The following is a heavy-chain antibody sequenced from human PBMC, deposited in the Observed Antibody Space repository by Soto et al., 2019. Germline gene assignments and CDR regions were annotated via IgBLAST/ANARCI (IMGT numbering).Heavy chain of an antibody. CDR2: IYPGDSDT. CDR3: ASHDYFWSRYGYYYGMDV. J-gene: IGHJ6*02. Sequence: PGESLKISCKGSGYSFTSYWIGWVRQMPGKGLEWMGIIYPGDSDTRYSPSFQGQVTISADKSISTAYLQWSSLKASDTAMYYCASHDYFWSRYGYYYGMDVWGQGTTVTVSS. D-gene: IGHD3-3*01. V-gene: IGHV5-51*01. CDR1: GYSFTSYW.